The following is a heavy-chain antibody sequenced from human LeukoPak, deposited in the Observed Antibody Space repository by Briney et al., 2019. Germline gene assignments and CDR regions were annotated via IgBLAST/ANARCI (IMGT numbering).Heavy chain of an antibody. CDR2: ISSSGSTI. Sequence: GGSLRLSCAASGFTFSSYEMNWVRQAPGKGLEWVSYISSSGSTIYYADSVKGRFTISRDNAKNSLYLQMNSLRAEDTAVYYCAELGITMIGGVWGKGTTVTVAS. CDR1: GFTFSSYE. V-gene: IGHV3-48*03. D-gene: IGHD3-10*02. J-gene: IGHJ6*04. CDR3: AELGITMIGGV.